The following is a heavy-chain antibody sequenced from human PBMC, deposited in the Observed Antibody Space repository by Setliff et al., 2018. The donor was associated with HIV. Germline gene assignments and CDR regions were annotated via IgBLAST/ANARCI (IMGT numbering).Heavy chain of an antibody. CDR2: IKQDGSEK. CDR1: GFTFSSYW. Sequence: HPGGSLRLSCAASGFTFSSYWMSWVRQAPGKGLEWVANIKQDGSEKYYVDSVKGRFTISRDNAKNSLYLQMNSLRAEDTAVYYCAKDIYGGHFYYFDYWGQGTLVTVSS. J-gene: IGHJ4*02. D-gene: IGHD4-17*01. V-gene: IGHV3-7*03. CDR3: AKDIYGGHFYYFDY.